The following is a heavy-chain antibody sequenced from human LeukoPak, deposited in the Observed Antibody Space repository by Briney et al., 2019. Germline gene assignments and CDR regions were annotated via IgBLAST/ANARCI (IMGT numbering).Heavy chain of an antibody. D-gene: IGHD5-18*01. Sequence: ASVKVSCKASGYTFTSYGISWVRQAPGQGLAWMGWISAYNGNTNYAQKLQGRVTMTTDTSTSTAYMELRSLRSDATAVYYCARGEYSYGESGFWGQGTLVTVSS. V-gene: IGHV1-18*01. J-gene: IGHJ4*02. CDR1: GYTFTSYG. CDR2: ISAYNGNT. CDR3: ARGEYSYGESGF.